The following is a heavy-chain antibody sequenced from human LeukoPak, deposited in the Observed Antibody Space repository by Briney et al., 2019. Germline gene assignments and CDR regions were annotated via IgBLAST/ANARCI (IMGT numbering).Heavy chain of an antibody. V-gene: IGHV3-23*01. D-gene: IGHD6-13*01. CDR1: GFTFSSYA. J-gene: IGHJ4*02. Sequence: GGSLRLSCAASGFTFSSYAMSWVRQAPGKGLEWVSAISGSGGSTYYADSVKGRFTISRDNSKNTLYLQMNSLIAEDTAVYYCAKDLDSSSWYPGRWDYWGQGTLVTVSS. CDR3: AKDLDSSSWYPGRWDY. CDR2: ISGSGGST.